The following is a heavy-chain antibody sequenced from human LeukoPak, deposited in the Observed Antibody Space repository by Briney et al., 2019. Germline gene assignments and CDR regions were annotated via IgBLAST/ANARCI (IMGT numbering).Heavy chain of an antibody. J-gene: IGHJ4*02. V-gene: IGHV3-74*01. D-gene: IGHD6-19*01. CDR3: ASFGQQWLESY. CDR2: ISTDGRTT. Sequence: QPGGSLRLSCVASGFAPSKDWMHWVRQVPGEGLEWVSRISTDGRTTGYADSVKGRFTISRDNAKNTLFLEVNNLKVEDTAVYYCASFGQQWLESYWGLGTLVTVSS. CDR1: GFAPSKDW.